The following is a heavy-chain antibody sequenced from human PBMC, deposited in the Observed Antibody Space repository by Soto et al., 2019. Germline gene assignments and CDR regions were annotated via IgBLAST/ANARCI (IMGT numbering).Heavy chain of an antibody. Sequence: KASETLSLTCAVYGGSFYDYYWRWIRQPPGKGLEWIGEINHGGTINYNPSLESRVTISVDTSKNQFSLSLSSVTAADTAVYYCARGRVGATHWNWFGPWGQGTLVTVSS. CDR2: INHGGTI. CDR1: GGSFYDYY. D-gene: IGHD1-26*01. CDR3: ARGRVGATHWNWFGP. J-gene: IGHJ5*02. V-gene: IGHV4-34*01.